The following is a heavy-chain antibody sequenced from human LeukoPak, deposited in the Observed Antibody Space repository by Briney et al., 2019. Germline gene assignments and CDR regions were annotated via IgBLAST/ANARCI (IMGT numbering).Heavy chain of an antibody. CDR3: ARGGFTSSWYWVY. CDR1: GFTLTSCR. J-gene: IGHJ4*02. V-gene: IGHV3-7*01. D-gene: IGHD6-13*01. CDR2: IKPDGSDK. Sequence: GGSLRLSCAASGFTLTSCRMTWVRQLPGKGLEWVANIKPDGSDKYYVDSVKGRFTISRDNAKNSLYLQMNSLRAEDTAVYYCARGGFTSSWYWVYWGQGTLVTVSS.